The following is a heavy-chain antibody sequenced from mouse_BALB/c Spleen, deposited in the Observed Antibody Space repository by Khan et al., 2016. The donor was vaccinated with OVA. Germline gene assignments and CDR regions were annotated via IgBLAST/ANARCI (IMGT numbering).Heavy chain of an antibody. CDR3: ARTGWINY. J-gene: IGHJ2*01. Sequence: EVQLVESGPGLVKPSQSLSLTCTVTGYSITSCYGWNWNRQFPGNKQEWMGYISYSGSTNYNPSLKSRISITRDTSKNQFFLQLNTVTTEDTATYYGARTGWINYWDQGTTLTVSS. CDR2: ISYSGST. CDR1: GYSITSCYG. V-gene: IGHV3-2*02.